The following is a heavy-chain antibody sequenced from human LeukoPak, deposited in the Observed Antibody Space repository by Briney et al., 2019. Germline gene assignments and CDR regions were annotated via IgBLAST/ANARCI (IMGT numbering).Heavy chain of an antibody. J-gene: IGHJ4*02. D-gene: IGHD6-6*01. V-gene: IGHV1-18*01. CDR3: ARDGSSSSFDY. Sequence: GASVKVSCKASGYTFTSFGISWVRQAPGQGPEWMGWISAYNGNTNYAQKFQGRVTMTTHTSTSTAYVELRSLRSDDTAVYYCARDGSSSSFDYWGQGTLVTVSS. CDR2: ISAYNGNT. CDR1: GYTFTSFG.